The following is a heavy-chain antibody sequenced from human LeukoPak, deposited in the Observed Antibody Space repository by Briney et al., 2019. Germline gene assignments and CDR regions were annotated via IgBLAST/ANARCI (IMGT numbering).Heavy chain of an antibody. V-gene: IGHV4-4*09. CDR3: ARSTYEYNWLDP. Sequence: PSETLSLTCTVSGGSISSYYWTWIRQPPGKGLEWIGYIYTSGSTNYNPSLKSRVTISVDTSKNQFSLKLSSVTAADTAVYYRARSTYEYNWLDPWGQGTLVTVSS. CDR2: IYTSGST. J-gene: IGHJ5*02. D-gene: IGHD3-3*01. CDR1: GGSISSYY.